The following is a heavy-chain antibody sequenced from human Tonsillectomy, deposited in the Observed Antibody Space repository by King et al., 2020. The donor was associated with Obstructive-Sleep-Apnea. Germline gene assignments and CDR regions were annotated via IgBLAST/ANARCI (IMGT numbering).Heavy chain of an antibody. D-gene: IGHD3-10*01. Sequence: DVQLVESGGGLVQPGGSLRLSCAASGFTFSRYSMNWVRQAPGKGLEGVSYISSSRSTIYYADSVKGRFTISRDNAKNSLYLQMNSLRAEDTAVYYCARGGSLGYYFDYWGQGTLVTVSS. CDR3: ARGGSLGYYFDY. V-gene: IGHV3-48*04. J-gene: IGHJ4*02. CDR2: ISSSRSTI. CDR1: GFTFSRYS.